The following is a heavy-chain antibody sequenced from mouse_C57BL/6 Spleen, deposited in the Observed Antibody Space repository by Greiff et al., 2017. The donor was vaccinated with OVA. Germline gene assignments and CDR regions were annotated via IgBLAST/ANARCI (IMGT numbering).Heavy chain of an antibody. J-gene: IGHJ4*01. V-gene: IGHV1-82*01. CDR1: GYAFSSYW. CDR3: ARMGYDNAMDY. D-gene: IGHD2-2*01. CDR2: IYPGAGDT. Sequence: QVQLQQSGPELVKPGASVTISCKASGYAFSSYWMNWVKQRPGKGLAWIGRIYPGAGDTTYTGKFKGKATLTADKSSSTAYMQLSSLTSEDYAVYICARMGYDNAMDYWGKGTSVTVS.